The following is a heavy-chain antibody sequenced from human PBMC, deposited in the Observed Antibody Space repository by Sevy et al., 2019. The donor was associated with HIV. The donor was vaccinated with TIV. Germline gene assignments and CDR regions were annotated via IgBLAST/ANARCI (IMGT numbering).Heavy chain of an antibody. CDR1: GFIFNSYG. D-gene: IGHD1-26*01. Sequence: GGSLRLSCAASGFIFNSYGMNWVRQAPGKGLEWVSGISGSGGSTYYADSVKGRFTISRDNSNNKLYLQMNSLRAEDTAVYYCANDGGSYYVVKFHQWCQGTLVTVSS. CDR3: ANDGGSYYVVKFHQ. CDR2: ISGSGGST. J-gene: IGHJ1*01. V-gene: IGHV3-23*01.